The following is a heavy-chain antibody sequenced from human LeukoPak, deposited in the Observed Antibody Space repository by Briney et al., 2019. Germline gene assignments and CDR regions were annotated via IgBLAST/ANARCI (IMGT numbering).Heavy chain of an antibody. D-gene: IGHD2-2*02. CDR3: ARGLSTRYCSSTSCYSSYYYYMDV. Sequence: SKTLSLTCAVYGGSFSGYYWSWIRQPPGKGLEWIGEINHSGSTNYNPSLKSRVTISVDTSKNQFSLKLSPVTAADTAVYYCARGLSTRYCSSTSCYSSYYYYMDVWGKGTTVTVSS. CDR1: GGSFSGYY. J-gene: IGHJ6*03. CDR2: INHSGST. V-gene: IGHV4-34*01.